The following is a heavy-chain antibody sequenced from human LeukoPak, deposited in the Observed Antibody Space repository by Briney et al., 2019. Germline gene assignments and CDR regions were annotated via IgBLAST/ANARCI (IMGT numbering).Heavy chain of an antibody. D-gene: IGHD1-26*01. Sequence: GGSLRLSCAASRFTFNRYAISWVRQAPRKGLEWVPSISGSDGGTFYASSVRGRFTISRDNSKDTVFLQMNGLRAEDTAMYYCAKWDENFYYMDVWGQGTTVTVSS. V-gene: IGHV3-23*01. CDR3: AKWDENFYYMDV. J-gene: IGHJ6*03. CDR2: ISGSDGGT. CDR1: RFTFNRYA.